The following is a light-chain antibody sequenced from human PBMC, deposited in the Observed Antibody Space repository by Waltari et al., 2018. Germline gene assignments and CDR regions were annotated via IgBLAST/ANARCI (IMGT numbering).Light chain of an antibody. CDR3: QQYNNWPPLT. CDR2: GSP. V-gene: IGKV3D-15*01. J-gene: IGKJ4*01. CDR1: QGVSST. Sequence: EIVMTQSPATLSVSPGDTATLSCRASQGVSSTVAWYQQKPGQAPRLLIYGSPTRATGTPARFSGSGSGTEFTLTISSLQSEDFAVYYCQQYNNWPPLTFGGGTKVEIK.